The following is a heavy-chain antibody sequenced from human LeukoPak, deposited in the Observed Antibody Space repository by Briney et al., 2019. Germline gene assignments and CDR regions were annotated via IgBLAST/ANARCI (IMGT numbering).Heavy chain of an antibody. D-gene: IGHD5-24*01. J-gene: IGHJ3*02. CDR3: ARILPTDDYNPKLDAFDI. V-gene: IGHV2-70*11. CDR2: IDWDDDK. CDR1: GFSLSTSGMC. Sequence: SGPTLLKPTQTLTLACTFSGFSLSTSGMCVSWIRQPPGKALEWLARIDWDDDKYYSTSLKTRLTISKDTSKNQVVLTMTSMDPVDTATYYCARILPTDDYNPKLDAFDIWGQGTMVTVSS.